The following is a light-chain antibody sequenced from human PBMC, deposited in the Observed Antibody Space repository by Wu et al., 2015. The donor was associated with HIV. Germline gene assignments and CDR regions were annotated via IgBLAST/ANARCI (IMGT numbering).Light chain of an antibody. CDR2: DAS. CDR3: QKYNTAPWT. Sequence: EIVLTQSPVTLSLSPGERATLSCRASQSVRNYLAWFQQKPGQAPRLLIYDASNRATGIPARFSGSGSGTDFTLTISSLEPEDFALYYCQKYNTAPWTFGQGTKVEIK. CDR1: QSVRNY. J-gene: IGKJ1*01. V-gene: IGKV3-11*01.